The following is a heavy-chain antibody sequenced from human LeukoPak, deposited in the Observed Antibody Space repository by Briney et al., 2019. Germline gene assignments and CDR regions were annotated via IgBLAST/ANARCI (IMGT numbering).Heavy chain of an antibody. D-gene: IGHD4-17*01. V-gene: IGHV1-2*06. CDR3: ARATRTTVTARLHCYFDL. J-gene: IGHJ2*01. CDR2: INPNSGGT. Sequence: ASVKVSCKASGYTFTGYYMHWVRQAPGQGLEWMGRINPNSGGTNYAQKFQGRVTMTRDTSISTAYMELSRLRSDDTAVYYCARATRTTVTARLHCYFDLWGRGTLVTVSS. CDR1: GYTFTGYY.